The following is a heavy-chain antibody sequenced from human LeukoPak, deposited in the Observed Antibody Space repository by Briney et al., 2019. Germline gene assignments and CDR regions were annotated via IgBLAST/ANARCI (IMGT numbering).Heavy chain of an antibody. V-gene: IGHV4-30-4*08. Sequence: SETLSLTCTVSGGTISSGDYCWSRIPQPPGKGLEGIMYIYYSGSTYYNPCLKSPVTISLDTSKSQLSMNLRSVTAADTAVYYCARTSTYYDFWSGYRDFDCWGQGTLVTVSS. CDR3: ARTSTYYDFWSGYRDFDC. CDR1: GGTISSGDYC. J-gene: IGHJ4*02. CDR2: IYYSGST. D-gene: IGHD3-3*01.